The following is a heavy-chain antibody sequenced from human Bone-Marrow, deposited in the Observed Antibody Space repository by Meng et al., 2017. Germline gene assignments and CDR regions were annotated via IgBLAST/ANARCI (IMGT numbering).Heavy chain of an antibody. J-gene: IGHJ5*02. V-gene: IGHV3-21*01. CDR1: GFTCSSYI. CDR2: ISSSSSYI. Sequence: ELRLVGSVGCLLKAGGSLRLSCATSGFTCSSYIMNWVRQAPGKGLEWGSSISSSSSYIYYADSVKGRFTISRDNAKNSLYLQMNSLRAEDTAVYYCARDPMRRYSYGNVGCWFDPWGQGTLVTVSS. D-gene: IGHD5-18*01. CDR3: ARDPMRRYSYGNVGCWFDP.